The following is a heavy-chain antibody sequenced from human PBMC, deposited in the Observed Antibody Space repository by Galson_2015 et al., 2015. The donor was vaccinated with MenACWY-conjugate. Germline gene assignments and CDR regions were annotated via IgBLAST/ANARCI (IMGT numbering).Heavy chain of an antibody. D-gene: IGHD4/OR15-4a*01. V-gene: IGHV4-39*02. CDR2: VYYSGRS. J-gene: IGHJ4*02. CDR1: GGSISGSNYY. CDR3: ARVSVQTTQSFDY. Sequence: ETLSLTCAVSGGSISGSNYYWGWIRQTPVKGLEWIGSVYYSGRSYYNPSLKSRVTISIDTSKSHFSLNLTSVTAADTAVYYCARVSVQTTQSFDYWGQGTLVTVSS.